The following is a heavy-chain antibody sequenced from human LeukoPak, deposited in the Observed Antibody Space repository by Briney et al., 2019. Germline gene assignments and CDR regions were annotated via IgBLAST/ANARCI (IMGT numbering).Heavy chain of an antibody. J-gene: IGHJ4*02. Sequence: PGGSLRLSCAASGFTFSSYWMSWVRQAPGKGLEWVANIKQDGSEKYYVDSIKGRFTISRDNAKNSLYLQMNSLRDEDTAVYYCARDFPYYYDTSGYYFDYWGQGTMVTVSS. CDR1: GFTFSSYW. D-gene: IGHD3-22*01. CDR3: ARDFPYYYDTSGYYFDY. V-gene: IGHV3-7*01. CDR2: IKQDGSEK.